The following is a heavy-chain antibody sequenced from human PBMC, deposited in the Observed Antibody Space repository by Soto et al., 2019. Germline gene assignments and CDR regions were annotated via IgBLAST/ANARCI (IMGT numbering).Heavy chain of an antibody. D-gene: IGHD6-13*01. CDR1: GFTFSSYA. V-gene: IGHV3-30-3*01. J-gene: IGHJ6*02. Sequence: GGSLRLSCAASGFTFSSYAMHWVRQAPGKGLEWVAVISYDRSNKYYADSVKGRFTISRDNSKNTLYLQMNSLRTEDTAVYYCAREADSSSDDYYYYGMDVWGQGTTVTVSS. CDR3: AREADSSSDDYYYYGMDV. CDR2: ISYDRSNK.